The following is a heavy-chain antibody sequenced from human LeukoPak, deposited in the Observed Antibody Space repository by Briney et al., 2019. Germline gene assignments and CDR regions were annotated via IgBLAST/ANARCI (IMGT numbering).Heavy chain of an antibody. Sequence: GGPLRLSCAASGFTFSSYAMSWVRQAPGKGLEWVSAISGSGGSTYYADSVKGRFTISRDNSKNTLYLQMNSLRAEDTALYYCAKDLGDYYGMDVWGQGTTVTVSS. CDR2: ISGSGGST. CDR3: AKDLGDYYGMDV. CDR1: GFTFSSYA. J-gene: IGHJ6*02. V-gene: IGHV3-23*01.